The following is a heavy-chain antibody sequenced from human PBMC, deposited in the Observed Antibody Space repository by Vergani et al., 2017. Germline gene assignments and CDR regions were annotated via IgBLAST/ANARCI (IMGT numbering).Heavy chain of an antibody. CDR1: GAYVGSGGYY. J-gene: IGHJ5*02. Sequence: QVQLQESGPGLVKASQTLSLTCSVSGAYVGSGGYYWSWVRQRPGMGLDWIGYIYYSGTTYYNPSLESRLTISLDTSANHLSLNLTSVTAADTAVYYCARHWAVVAANNWFDPWGQGTLVTVSS. CDR3: ARHWAVVAANNWFDP. CDR2: IYYSGTT. V-gene: IGHV4-31*03. D-gene: IGHD2-15*01.